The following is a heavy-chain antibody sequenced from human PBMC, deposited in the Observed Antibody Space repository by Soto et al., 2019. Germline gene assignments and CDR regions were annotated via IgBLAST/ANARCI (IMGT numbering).Heavy chain of an antibody. J-gene: IGHJ4*02. CDR3: ARHLSRYYFDY. Sequence: SETLSLTCTVSGGSISSSSYYWGWIRQPPGKGLEWIGSIYYSGSTYYNPSLKSRVTISVDTSKNQFSLKLSSVTAADTAVYYCARHLSRYYFDYWGQGTLVTVSS. CDR2: IYYSGST. V-gene: IGHV4-39*01. CDR1: GGSISSSSYY.